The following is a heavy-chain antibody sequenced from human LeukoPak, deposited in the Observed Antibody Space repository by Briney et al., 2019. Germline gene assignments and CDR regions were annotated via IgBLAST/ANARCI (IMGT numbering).Heavy chain of an antibody. D-gene: IGHD1-26*01. V-gene: IGHV3-48*04. J-gene: IGHJ4*02. Sequence: GGSLRLSCAASGFTFSSYSMMWVRQAPGKGLEWVSYISSSSTTIHYADSVKGRFTISRDNAKNSLYLQMNSLRAEDTAVYYCAREVSYLHFDYWGQGTLVTVSS. CDR1: GFTFSSYS. CDR2: ISSSSTTI. CDR3: AREVSYLHFDY.